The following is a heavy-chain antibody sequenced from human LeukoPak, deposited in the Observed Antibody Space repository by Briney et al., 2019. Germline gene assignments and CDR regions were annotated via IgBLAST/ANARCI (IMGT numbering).Heavy chain of an antibody. CDR3: ARQTTGHSSGLDY. CDR2: IYYSGST. Sequence: SETLSLTCTVSGVSISSYYWSWIRQPPGKGLEWIGYIYYSGSTNYNPSLKSRVTISVDTSKNQFYLKLRSVTAADTAVYYCARQTTGHSSGLDYWGQGTLVTVSS. D-gene: IGHD6-19*01. V-gene: IGHV4-59*08. J-gene: IGHJ4*02. CDR1: GVSISSYY.